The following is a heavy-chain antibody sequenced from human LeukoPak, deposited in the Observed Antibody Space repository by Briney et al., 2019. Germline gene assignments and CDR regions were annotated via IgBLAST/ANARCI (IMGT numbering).Heavy chain of an antibody. CDR3: ARVSSSADFDY. CDR1: GGSFSGYY. D-gene: IGHD6-6*01. J-gene: IGHJ4*02. V-gene: IGHV4-34*01. CDR2: INHRGST. Sequence: SETLSLTCAVYGGSFSGYYWSWIRQPPGKGLEWIGEINHRGSTNYNPSLKSRVTISVDTSKNQFSLKLSSVTAADTAVYYCARVSSSADFDYWGQGTLVTVSS.